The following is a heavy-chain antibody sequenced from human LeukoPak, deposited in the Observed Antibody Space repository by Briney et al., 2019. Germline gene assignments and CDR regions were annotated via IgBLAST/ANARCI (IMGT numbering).Heavy chain of an antibody. Sequence: PGGSLRLSCAASGFTFSSYSMNWVRQAPGKGLEWVSSISSSSSYIYYADSVKGRFTISRDNAKNSLYLQMNSLRAEDTAVYYCARAPRRVATTHYFDYWGQGTLVTVSS. CDR3: ARAPRRVATTHYFDY. CDR2: ISSSSSYI. V-gene: IGHV3-21*01. CDR1: GFTFSSYS. D-gene: IGHD5-12*01. J-gene: IGHJ4*02.